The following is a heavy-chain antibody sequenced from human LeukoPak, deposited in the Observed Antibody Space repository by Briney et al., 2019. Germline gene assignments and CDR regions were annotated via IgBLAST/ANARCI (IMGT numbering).Heavy chain of an antibody. D-gene: IGHD6-19*01. CDR3: AKVTAVASTGALDY. J-gene: IGHJ4*02. Sequence: GGPLRLSCAASGFTFSSYWMHWVRQAPGKGLVWVSRINSDGSSTTYADSVKGRFTISRDNAKNTLYLQMNSLRADDTAVYYCAKVTAVASTGALDYWGQGTLVTVSS. CDR2: INSDGSST. V-gene: IGHV3-74*01. CDR1: GFTFSSYW.